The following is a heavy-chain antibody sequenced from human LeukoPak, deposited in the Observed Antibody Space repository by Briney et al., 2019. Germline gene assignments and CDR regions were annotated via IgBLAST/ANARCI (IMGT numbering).Heavy chain of an antibody. CDR1: GFTFSSYA. CDR2: VSGSGGYT. D-gene: IGHD3-22*01. CDR3: AKDRPNYYDSSGHYYRRDGDY. V-gene: IGHV3-23*01. Sequence: GGSLRLSCAASGFTFSSYAMSWVRQAPGKGLGWVSSVSGSGGYTYYAASVKGRFTISRDNSKNTLYLQMNSLRAEDTAIYYCAKDRPNYYDSSGHYYRRDGDYWGQGTLVTVSS. J-gene: IGHJ4*02.